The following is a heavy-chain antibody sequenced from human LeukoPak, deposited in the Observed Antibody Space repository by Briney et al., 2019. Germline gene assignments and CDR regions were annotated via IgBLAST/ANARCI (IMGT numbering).Heavy chain of an antibody. CDR3: AKRGGVDGSGSSYYFDY. Sequence: GGSLRLSCAASGFTFSSYAMSWVRRAPGKGLEWVSAISGSGGSTYYADSVKGRFTISRDNSKNTLYLQMNSLRAEDTAVYYCAKRGGVDGSGSSYYFDYWGQGTLVTVSS. J-gene: IGHJ4*02. V-gene: IGHV3-23*01. CDR2: ISGSGGST. CDR1: GFTFSSYA. D-gene: IGHD3-10*01.